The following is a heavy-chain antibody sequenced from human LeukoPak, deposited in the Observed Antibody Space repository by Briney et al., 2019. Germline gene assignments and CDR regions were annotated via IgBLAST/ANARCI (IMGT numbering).Heavy chain of an antibody. CDR2: IYYSGST. Sequence: SETLSLTCAVSGGSISSYYWSWIRQPPGKGLEWIGYIYYSGSTNYNPSLKSRVTISVDTSKNQFSLKLSSVTAADTAVYYCARAYSSSWYYTDYYYYMDVWGKGTTVTVSS. D-gene: IGHD6-13*01. CDR3: ARAYSSSWYYTDYYYYMDV. J-gene: IGHJ6*03. CDR1: GGSISSYY. V-gene: IGHV4-59*01.